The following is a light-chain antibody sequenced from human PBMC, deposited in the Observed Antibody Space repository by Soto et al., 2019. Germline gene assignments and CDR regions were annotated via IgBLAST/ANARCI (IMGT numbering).Light chain of an antibody. V-gene: IGLV2-8*01. Sequence: QSALTQPPSASGSPGQSVTISCTGTSSDGGGYNFVSWYQQHPGKAPKLMIYEVSKRPSGVPERFSGSKSGNMVSLTVSGLQAEDEANYYCSSYGGSNNLVFGGGTKLTVL. J-gene: IGLJ2*01. CDR2: EVS. CDR3: SSYGGSNNLV. CDR1: SSDGGGYNF.